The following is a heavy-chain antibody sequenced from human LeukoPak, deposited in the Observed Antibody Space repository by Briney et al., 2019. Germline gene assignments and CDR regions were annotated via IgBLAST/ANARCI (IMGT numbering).Heavy chain of an antibody. V-gene: IGHV4-34*01. CDR2: INHSGST. CDR3: ARERERVTTTWFDP. Sequence: SETLSLTCAVYGGSFSGYYWRWIRQPPGKGLEWIGEINHSGSTNYNPSLKSRVTISVDTSKNQFSLKLSSVTAADTAVYYCARERERVTTTWFDPWGQGTLVTVSS. CDR1: GGSFSGYY. J-gene: IGHJ5*02. D-gene: IGHD4-11*01.